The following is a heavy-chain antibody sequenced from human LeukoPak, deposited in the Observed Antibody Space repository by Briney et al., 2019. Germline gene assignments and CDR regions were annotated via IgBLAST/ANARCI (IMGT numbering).Heavy chain of an antibody. J-gene: IGHJ4*02. CDR3: ARGRWWNDGPGGY. D-gene: IGHD1-1*01. CDR1: GYTFTSYD. V-gene: IGHV1-8*01. Sequence: ASVKVSCKASGYTFTSYDINWVRQATGHGLEWMGWMNPNSGNTGYAQKFQGRVTMTRNTSISTAYMELSSLRSEDTAVYYCARGRWWNDGPGGYWGQGTLVTVSS. CDR2: MNPNSGNT.